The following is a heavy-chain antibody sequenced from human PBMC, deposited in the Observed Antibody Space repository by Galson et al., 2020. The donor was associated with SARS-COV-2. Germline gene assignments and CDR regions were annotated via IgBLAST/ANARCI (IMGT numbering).Heavy chain of an antibody. Sequence: SETLSLTCTVSGGSISSGGYYWSWIRQHPGKGLEWIGYIYYSGSTYYNPSLKSRVTISVDTSKNQFSLKLSSVTAADTAVYYWAREGVYYDSRGYYALGYGMDVWGQGTTVNGSS. CDR1: GGSISSGGYY. CDR3: AREGVYYDSRGYYALGYGMDV. V-gene: IGHV4-31*03. CDR2: IYYSGST. D-gene: IGHD3-22*01. J-gene: IGHJ6*02.